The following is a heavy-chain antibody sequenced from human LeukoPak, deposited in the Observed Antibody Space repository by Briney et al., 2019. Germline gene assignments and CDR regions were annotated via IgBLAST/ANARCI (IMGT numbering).Heavy chain of an antibody. J-gene: IGHJ4*01. V-gene: IGHV3-7*01. CDR1: GFTFTDYW. CDR2: IRQDGSEK. CDR3: ARDGAAAGIYFDL. Sequence: GGSLRLSCEVSGFTFTDYWMNWVRQAPGKGPEWVASIRQDGSEKTYVDSVKGRFTISRDNTKNSLSLQLNGLRAEDTAVYYCARDGAAAGIYFDLWGQGTLVTVSS. D-gene: IGHD6-13*01.